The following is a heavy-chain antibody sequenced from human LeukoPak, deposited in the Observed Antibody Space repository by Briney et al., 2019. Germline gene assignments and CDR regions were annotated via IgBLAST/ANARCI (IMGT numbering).Heavy chain of an antibody. J-gene: IGHJ4*02. Sequence: GRSLRLSCAASGFTFSDYNMNWVRQSPEKGLEWVSSITSGITYIYYADSVRGRFTLSRDNAKNSLYLQMNSLRAEDTAVYYCARWPYSSSYYFDYWGQGTLVTVSS. CDR2: ITSGITYI. CDR1: GFTFSDYN. D-gene: IGHD6-6*01. V-gene: IGHV3-21*01. CDR3: ARWPYSSSYYFDY.